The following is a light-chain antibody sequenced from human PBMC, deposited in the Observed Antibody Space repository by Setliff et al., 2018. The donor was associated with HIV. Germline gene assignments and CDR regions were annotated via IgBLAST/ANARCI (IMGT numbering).Light chain of an antibody. CDR1: SSDVGTYNF. CDR3: CSHAGGNTYI. CDR2: EGT. Sequence: QSALAQPASVSGSPGQSIPISCTGTSSDVGTYNFVSWYQQHPGKAPKLIIFEGTKRLSGVSNRFSGSNSGNTASLTISGLQPEDEADYYCCSHAGGNTYIFGSGTKVTVL. J-gene: IGLJ1*01. V-gene: IGLV2-23*01.